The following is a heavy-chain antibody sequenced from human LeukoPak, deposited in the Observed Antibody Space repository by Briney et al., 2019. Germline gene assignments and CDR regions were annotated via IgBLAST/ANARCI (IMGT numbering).Heavy chain of an antibody. D-gene: IGHD6-13*01. CDR1: GGSISSHF. CDR3: ARDHLPAAAPGYYMDV. Sequence: SETLSFTCTVSGGSISSHFWSWIRQPPGNGLEWIGYISHSVSTNYNPPRKSRVTMSVDTSKNQFSLKLSSVTAADTAGYYCARDHLPAAAPGYYMDVWGKGTTVTVSS. V-gene: IGHV4-59*11. J-gene: IGHJ6*03. CDR2: ISHSVST.